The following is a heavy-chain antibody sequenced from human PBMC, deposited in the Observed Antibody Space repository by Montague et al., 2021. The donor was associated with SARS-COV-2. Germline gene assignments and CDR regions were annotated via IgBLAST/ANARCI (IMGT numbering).Heavy chain of an antibody. D-gene: IGHD2-2*01. CDR3: ARMDAGPTSYDY. Sequence: PALVKPTQTLTLTCTFSGFSLSTSGMCVSWIRQPPGKALEWLARIDWDDDKYYSTSLKTRLTISKNTSKNQVVLTMTNMDPVDTATYYCARMDAGPTSYDYWGQGTLVTVSS. V-gene: IGHV2-70*11. J-gene: IGHJ4*02. CDR1: GFSLSTSGMC. CDR2: IDWDDDK.